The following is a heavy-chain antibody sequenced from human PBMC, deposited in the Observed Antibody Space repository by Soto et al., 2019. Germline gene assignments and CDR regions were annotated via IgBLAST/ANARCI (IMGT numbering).Heavy chain of an antibody. CDR3: AKNAFCVRSSCSSIYGFGP. CDR1: GGSISSGDYY. Sequence: SETLSLTCTVSGGSISSGDYYWSWIRQPPGKGLEWIGYIYYSGSTYYNPSLKSRVTISVDTSKNQFSLKLSSVTAADTAVSYCAKNAFCVRSSCSSIYGFGPWSQGFLVTVSS. V-gene: IGHV4-30-4*01. J-gene: IGHJ5*02. CDR2: IYYSGST. D-gene: IGHD2-21*01.